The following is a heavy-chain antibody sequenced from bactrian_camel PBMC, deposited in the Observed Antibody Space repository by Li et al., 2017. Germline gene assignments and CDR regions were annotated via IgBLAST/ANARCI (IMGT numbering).Heavy chain of an antibody. CDR1: GVTSRSYC. CDR2: IGGDDRT. V-gene: IGHV3S55*01. CDR3: AADPNPYGCWARHEYLY. Sequence: VQLVESGGGSVQAGGSLGLSCAASGVTSRSYCMGWFRQAPGKEREAVAVIGGDDRTSYADLVEGRFTVSKDRIKKILQLQMNSLKPEDTATYYCAADPNPYGCWARHEYLYWGQGTQVTVS. J-gene: IGHJ4*01. D-gene: IGHD1*01.